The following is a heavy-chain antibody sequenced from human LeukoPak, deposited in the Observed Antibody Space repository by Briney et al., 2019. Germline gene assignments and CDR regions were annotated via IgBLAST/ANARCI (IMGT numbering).Heavy chain of an antibody. CDR3: ARGGWDYYGSALFDY. Sequence: PGGSLRLSCAASGFTFSSYGMHWVRQAPGKGLEWVAVIWYDGSNKYYADSVRGRFTISRDNSKNTLYLQMNSLRAEGTAVYYCARGGWDYYGSALFDYWGQGTLVTVSS. V-gene: IGHV3-33*01. J-gene: IGHJ4*02. D-gene: IGHD3-10*01. CDR2: IWYDGSNK. CDR1: GFTFSSYG.